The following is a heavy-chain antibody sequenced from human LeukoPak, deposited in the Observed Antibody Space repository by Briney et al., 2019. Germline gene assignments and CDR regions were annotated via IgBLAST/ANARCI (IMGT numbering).Heavy chain of an antibody. CDR2: IYHSGST. CDR1: GGSISSGGYS. J-gene: IGHJ5*02. Sequence: PSETLSLTCAVSGGSISSGGYSWSWIRQPPGKGLEWIGYIYHSGSTYYNPSLKSRVTISVDRSKNQFSLKLSSVTAADTAVYYCARLPYGSGSYYKSRWFDPWGQGTLVTVSS. D-gene: IGHD3-10*01. V-gene: IGHV4-30-2*01. CDR3: ARLPYGSGSYYKSRWFDP.